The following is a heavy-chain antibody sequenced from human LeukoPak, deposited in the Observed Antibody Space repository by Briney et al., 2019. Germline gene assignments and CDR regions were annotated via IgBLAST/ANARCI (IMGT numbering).Heavy chain of an antibody. CDR2: IKEDGSEK. D-gene: IGHD3-16*01. V-gene: IGHV3-7*01. CDR1: GFTFSSNW. J-gene: IGHJ5*02. Sequence: PGGSLRLSCAASGFTFSSNWMSWVRQAPGKGLEWVANIKEDGSEKNYVDSVKGRFTISRDNAKNSLFLQINSLRVEDTAVYYCARFANLASWGQGTQVTVSS. CDR3: ARFANLAS.